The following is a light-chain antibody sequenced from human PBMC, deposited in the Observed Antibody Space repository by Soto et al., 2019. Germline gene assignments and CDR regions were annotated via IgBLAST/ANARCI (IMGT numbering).Light chain of an antibody. CDR3: CSYAGSSTFDV. V-gene: IGLV2-23*02. CDR1: SSDFGSYNL. CDR2: EVS. J-gene: IGLJ1*01. Sequence: SVVTQPASRSGAPGPSVTLSCTGTSSDFGSYNLVSWYQQHPGKAPKLMIYEVSKRPSGVSNRFSGSKSGNTASLTISGLQAEDEADYYCCSYAGSSTFDVFGTGTKVTVL.